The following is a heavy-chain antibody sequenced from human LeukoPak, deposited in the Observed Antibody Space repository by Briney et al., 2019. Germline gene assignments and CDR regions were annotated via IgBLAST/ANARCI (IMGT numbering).Heavy chain of an antibody. Sequence: PGGSLRLSCAASGFTLSSYWMHWVRQAPGKGLVWVSRINSDGSSTSYADSVKGRFTISRDNAKKTLYLQMNSLRAEDTAVYYCAGNGYNYYFDYWGQGTLVTVSS. J-gene: IGHJ4*02. CDR3: AGNGYNYYFDY. CDR1: GFTLSSYW. D-gene: IGHD5-24*01. CDR2: INSDGSST. V-gene: IGHV3-74*01.